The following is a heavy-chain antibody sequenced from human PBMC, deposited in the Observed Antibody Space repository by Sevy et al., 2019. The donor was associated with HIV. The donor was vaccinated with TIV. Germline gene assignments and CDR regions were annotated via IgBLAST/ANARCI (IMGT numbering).Heavy chain of an antibody. CDR3: AREGGRTYLRIDS. Sequence: SETLSLTCTVSGGSISSGDYYWNWLRQAPGKGPEWIGYIYHGLSNFYNPSLQSRATVSVDRSKNQFSLTLTSLTAADTSVYYCAREGGRTYLRIDSWGPGTLVTVSS. J-gene: IGHJ4*02. V-gene: IGHV4-30-4*01. D-gene: IGHD1-26*01. CDR1: GGSISSGDYY. CDR2: IYHGLSN.